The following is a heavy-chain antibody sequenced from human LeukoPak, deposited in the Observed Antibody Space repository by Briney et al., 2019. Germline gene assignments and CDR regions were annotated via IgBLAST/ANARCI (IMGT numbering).Heavy chain of an antibody. D-gene: IGHD2-2*01. J-gene: IGHJ5*02. CDR3: ARQYQLPLYNWFDP. CDR2: IYPGDSDT. V-gene: IGHV5-51*01. Sequence: GESLKISCKGSGYSFTSYWIGWVRQMPGKGLEWMGIIYPGDSDTRYSPSFQGQVTISADKSISTAYLQWSSLKASDTAMYYCARQYQLPLYNWFDPGAREPWSPSPQ. CDR1: GYSFTSYW.